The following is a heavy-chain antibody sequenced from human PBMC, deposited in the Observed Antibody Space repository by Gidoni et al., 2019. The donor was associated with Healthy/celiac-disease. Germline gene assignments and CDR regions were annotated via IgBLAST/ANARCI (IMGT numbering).Heavy chain of an antibody. CDR2: IYYSGST. CDR3: ASNYDSSGYYRDY. V-gene: IGHV4-39*01. Sequence: QLQLQESGPGLVKPSETLSLTCTVSGGSISSSSYYWGWIRQPPGKGLEWIGSIYYSGSTYYNPSLKSRVTISVDTSKNQFSLKLSSVTAADTAVYYCASNYDSSGYYRDYWGQGTLVTVSS. D-gene: IGHD3-22*01. CDR1: GGSISSSSYY. J-gene: IGHJ4*02.